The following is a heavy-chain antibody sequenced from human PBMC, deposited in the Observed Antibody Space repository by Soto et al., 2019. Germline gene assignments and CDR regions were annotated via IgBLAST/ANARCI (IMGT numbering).Heavy chain of an antibody. CDR2: IYHSGST. V-gene: IGHV4-38-2*01. D-gene: IGHD3-9*01. Sequence: SETLSLTCAVSGYSISSGYYWGWIRQPPGKGLEGIGSIYHSGSTYYNPSLKSRVTISVDTSKNQFSLKLSSVTAADTAVYYCARGGSGYDILTGYYVLGMDVWGQGTTVTVSS. CDR3: ARGGSGYDILTGYYVLGMDV. CDR1: GYSISSGYY. J-gene: IGHJ6*02.